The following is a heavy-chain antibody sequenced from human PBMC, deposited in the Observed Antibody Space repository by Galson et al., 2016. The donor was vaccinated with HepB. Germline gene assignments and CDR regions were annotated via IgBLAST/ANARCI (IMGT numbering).Heavy chain of an antibody. J-gene: IGHJ6*02. CDR3: ATKNGTATGFYYYGMDV. D-gene: IGHD4-11*01. CDR2: IIPIFGTA. Sequence: SVKVSCKASGGTFSSYAISWVRQAPGQGLEWMGGIIPIFGTANYAQKFQGRVTMTANESTSTAYMELSSLRSEDTAVYYCATKNGTATGFYYYGMDVWGQGTTVTVSS. CDR1: GGTFSSYA. V-gene: IGHV1-69*13.